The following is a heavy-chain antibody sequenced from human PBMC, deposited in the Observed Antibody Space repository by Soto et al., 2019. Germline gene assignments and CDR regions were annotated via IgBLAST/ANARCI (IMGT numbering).Heavy chain of an antibody. CDR2: IIPIFGTA. V-gene: IGHV1-69*13. J-gene: IGHJ5*02. CDR1: GGTFSRYA. Sequence: SVKVSCKASGGTFSRYAISWVRQAPGQGPEWMGGIIPIFGTANYAQKFQGRVTITADESTSTAYMELSSLRFEDTAVYYCARAIVGPTTTGWLDPWGQGTLVTVSS. CDR3: ARAIVGPTTTGWLDP. D-gene: IGHD1-26*01.